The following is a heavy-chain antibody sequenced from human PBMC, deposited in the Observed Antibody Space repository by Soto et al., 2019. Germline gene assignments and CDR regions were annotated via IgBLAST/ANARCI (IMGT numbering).Heavy chain of an antibody. CDR2: IYYSGST. CDR3: ASTRYYYGSGDYYYYYGMDV. V-gene: IGHV4-59*01. J-gene: IGHJ6*02. Sequence: PSETLSLTCTVSGGSISSYYWSWIRQPPGKGLEWIGYIYYSGSTNYNPSLKSRVTISVDTSKNQFSLKLGSVTAADTAVYYCASTRYYYGSGDYYYYYGMDVWGQGTTVTVSS. D-gene: IGHD3-10*01. CDR1: GGSISSYY.